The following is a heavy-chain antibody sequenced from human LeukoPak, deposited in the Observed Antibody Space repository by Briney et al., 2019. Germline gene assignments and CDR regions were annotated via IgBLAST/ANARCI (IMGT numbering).Heavy chain of an antibody. CDR2: ISGSGGST. J-gene: IGHJ4*02. CDR3: ARVWGSYSNYDYLDY. CDR1: GFSFSSYA. Sequence: GGSLRLSCAASGFSFSSYAMSWVRQAPGEGLEWVSAISGSGGSTYYADSVKGRFTISRDNSKNTLYLQMNSLRAEDTAVYYCARVWGSYSNYDYLDYWGQGTLVTVSS. D-gene: IGHD4-11*01. V-gene: IGHV3-23*01.